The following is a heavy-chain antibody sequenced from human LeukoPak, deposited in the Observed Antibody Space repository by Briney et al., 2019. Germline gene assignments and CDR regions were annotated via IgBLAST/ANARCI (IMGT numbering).Heavy chain of an antibody. Sequence: PSETLSLACSVSGGATSSYYWRWIRQPPGKGLEWIGYIYYSGSTNYNPSLKSRVTMSIDTSKNQFSLNLTSVTAAGTAVYYCVRHPPRGYYGSADTFDIWCQGTMVTVSS. CDR1: GGATSSYY. CDR3: VRHPPRGYYGSADTFDI. CDR2: IYYSGST. D-gene: IGHD3-10*01. J-gene: IGHJ3*02. V-gene: IGHV4-59*08.